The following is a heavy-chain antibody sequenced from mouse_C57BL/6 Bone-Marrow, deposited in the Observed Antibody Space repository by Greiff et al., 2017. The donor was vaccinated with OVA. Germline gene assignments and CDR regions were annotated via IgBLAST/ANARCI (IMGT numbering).Heavy chain of an antibody. Sequence: VQLQQPGAELVKPGASVKMSCKASGYTFTSYWITWVKQRPGQGLEWIGWIDPENGDTEYASKFQGKATITADTSSNTAYLQLSSLTSEDTAVYYCTTGDLGDYWGQGTTLTVSS. CDR3: TTGDLGDY. V-gene: IGHV14-4*01. J-gene: IGHJ2*01. CDR1: GYTFTSYW. D-gene: IGHD4-1*01. CDR2: IDPENGDT.